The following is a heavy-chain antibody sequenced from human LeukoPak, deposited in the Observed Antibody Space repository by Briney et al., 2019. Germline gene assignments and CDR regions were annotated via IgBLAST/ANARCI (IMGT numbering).Heavy chain of an antibody. D-gene: IGHD3-10*01. CDR1: GYTFTGYY. V-gene: IGHV1-18*04. CDR3: ARHYYGSGSYYNGFDF. Sequence: GASVKVSCKASGYTFTGYYMHWVRQAPGQGLEWMGWISAYNGNTNYAQKLQGRVTMTTDTSTSTAYMELRSLRSDDTAVYYCARHYYGSGSYYNGFDFWGQGTLVTVSS. CDR2: ISAYNGNT. J-gene: IGHJ4*02.